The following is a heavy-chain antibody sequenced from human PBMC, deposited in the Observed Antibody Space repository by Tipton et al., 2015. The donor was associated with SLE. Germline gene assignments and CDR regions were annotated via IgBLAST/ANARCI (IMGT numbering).Heavy chain of an antibody. CDR3: ARADVGIAAAGV. CDR1: GFTVSSNY. V-gene: IGHV3-53*05. D-gene: IGHD6-13*01. CDR2: IYSGGST. Sequence: SLRLSCAASGFTVSSNYMSWVRQAPGKGLEWVSVIYSGGSTYYADSVKGRFTISRDNSKNTLYLQMNSLRAEDTAVYYCARADVGIAAAGVWGQGTLVTVSS. J-gene: IGHJ4*02.